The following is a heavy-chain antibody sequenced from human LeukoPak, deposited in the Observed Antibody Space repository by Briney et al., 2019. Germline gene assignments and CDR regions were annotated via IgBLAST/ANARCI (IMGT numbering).Heavy chain of an antibody. Sequence: SETLSLTCTVSGGSISSSSYYWGWIRQPPGKGLEWIGSIYYSGSTYYNPSLKSRVTISVDTSKNQFSLKLSSVTAADTAVYYCGVYCSGGSCYFAFDIWGQGTMVTVSS. V-gene: IGHV4-39*07. CDR1: GGSISSSSYY. CDR2: IYYSGST. J-gene: IGHJ3*02. CDR3: GVYCSGGSCYFAFDI. D-gene: IGHD2-15*01.